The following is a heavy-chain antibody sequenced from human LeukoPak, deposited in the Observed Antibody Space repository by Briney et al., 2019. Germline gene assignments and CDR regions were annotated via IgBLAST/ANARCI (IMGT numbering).Heavy chain of an antibody. CDR1: GFSFISYW. CDR3: AREGYISGYGVIDY. CDR2: IKRDGSEK. D-gene: IGHD5-18*01. Sequence: PGGSLRLSCAASGFSFISYWMAWVRRAPGKGLEWVANIKRDGSEKYYVISVEGRFTISRDNAKNSLYLQMNSLRAEDTAVYYCAREGYISGYGVIDYWGQGTLVTVSS. J-gene: IGHJ4*02. V-gene: IGHV3-7*01.